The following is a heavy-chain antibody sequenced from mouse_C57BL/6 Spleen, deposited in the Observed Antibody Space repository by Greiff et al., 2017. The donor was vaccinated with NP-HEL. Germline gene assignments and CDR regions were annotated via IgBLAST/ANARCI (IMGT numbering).Heavy chain of an antibody. CDR1: GYTFTDYN. CDR3: ARYQLGRGLAY. V-gene: IGHV1-22*01. J-gene: IGHJ3*01. D-gene: IGHD4-1*02. Sequence: EVQLQQSGPELVKPGASVKMSCKASGYTFTDYNMHWVKQSHGKSLEWFGYINPNNGGTSYNQKFKGKATLTVNKSSSTAYMELRSLTSEDSAVYYCARYQLGRGLAYWGQGTLVTVSA. CDR2: INPNNGGT.